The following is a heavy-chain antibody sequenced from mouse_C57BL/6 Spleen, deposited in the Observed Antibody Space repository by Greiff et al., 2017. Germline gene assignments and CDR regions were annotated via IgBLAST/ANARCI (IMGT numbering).Heavy chain of an antibody. D-gene: IGHD4-1*01. V-gene: IGHV5-6*02. J-gene: IGHJ2*01. Sequence: DVMLVESGGDLVKPGGSLKLSCAASGFTFSSYGMSWVRQTPDKRLEWVATISSGGSYTYYPDSVKGRFTISRENAKNTLYLQMSSLKSEDTAMYYCARRPGTAYYFDYWGQGTTLTVSS. CDR3: ARRPGTAYYFDY. CDR1: GFTFSSYG. CDR2: ISSGGSYT.